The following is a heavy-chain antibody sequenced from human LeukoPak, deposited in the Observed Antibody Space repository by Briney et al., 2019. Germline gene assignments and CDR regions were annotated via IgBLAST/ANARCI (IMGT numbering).Heavy chain of an antibody. Sequence: GGSLRLSCAASGFSFSNAWMSWVRQAPGKGLEWVGRIKSKTDGGTTDYAAPVKGRFTISRDDSKNTLYLQMNSLKTEDTAVYYCTTGAAAGTIYYWGQGTLVTVSS. D-gene: IGHD6-13*01. CDR1: GFSFSNAW. CDR2: IKSKTDGGTT. CDR3: TTGAAAGTIYY. V-gene: IGHV3-15*01. J-gene: IGHJ4*02.